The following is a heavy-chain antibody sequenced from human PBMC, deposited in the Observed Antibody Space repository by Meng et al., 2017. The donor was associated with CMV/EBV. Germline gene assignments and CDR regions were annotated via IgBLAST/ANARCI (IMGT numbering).Heavy chain of an antibody. CDR3: ARDRVVTRYYDSGMDL. D-gene: IGHD4-23*01. Sequence: SETLSLTCTASGGSISSYYWSWSRQPPGKGLEWIGYIYYSGSTNYNPSLKSRVTISVDTSKNQISLKLSSVTAADTAVYYCARDRVVTRYYDSGMDLWGQGTTVTVSS. V-gene: IGHV4-59*01. CDR2: IYYSGST. J-gene: IGHJ6*02. CDR1: GGSISSYY.